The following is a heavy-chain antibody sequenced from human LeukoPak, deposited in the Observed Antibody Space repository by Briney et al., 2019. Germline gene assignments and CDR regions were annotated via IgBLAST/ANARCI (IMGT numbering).Heavy chain of an antibody. CDR2: INHSGST. J-gene: IGHJ4*02. Sequence: SETLSLTCAVYGGSFSGYYWRWIRQPPGKGLEWIGEINHSGSTNYNPSLKSRVTISVDTSKNQFSLKLSSVTAADTAVYYCATFYYGSGSYYEPDYWGQGTLVTVSS. V-gene: IGHV4-34*01. CDR1: GGSFSGYY. CDR3: ATFYYGSGSYYEPDY. D-gene: IGHD3-10*01.